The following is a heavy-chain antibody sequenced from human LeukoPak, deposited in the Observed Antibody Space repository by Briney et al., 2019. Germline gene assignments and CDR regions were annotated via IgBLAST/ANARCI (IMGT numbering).Heavy chain of an antibody. J-gene: IGHJ4*02. CDR1: GDSISSSSYY. D-gene: IGHD2-15*01. Sequence: SETLSLTCVVSGDSISSSSYYWGWIRQSPVKGLEWIGNIYYSGSTNYNPSLRSRATISIDTSKNQFSLKLNSVTAADTAVYYCARDLAASGGYWGQGTLVTVSS. V-gene: IGHV4-39*07. CDR3: ARDLAASGGY. CDR2: IYYSGST.